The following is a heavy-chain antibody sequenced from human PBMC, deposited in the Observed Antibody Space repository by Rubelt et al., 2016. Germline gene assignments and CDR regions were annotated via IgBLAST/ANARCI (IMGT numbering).Heavy chain of an antibody. CDR3: ARDVGGNSVLYYFDY. J-gene: IGHJ4*02. CDR2: ISAYNGNT. V-gene: IGHV1-18*01. Sequence: QVQLVQSGAEVKKPGASVKVSCKASGYTFTSYGISWVRQAPGQGLEWMGWISAYNGNTNYAQKAQGRSTMTTDTSTSTAYMELRSLGSDDTAVYYCARDVGGNSVLYYFDYWGQGTLVTVSS. D-gene: IGHD4-23*01. CDR1: GYTFTSYG.